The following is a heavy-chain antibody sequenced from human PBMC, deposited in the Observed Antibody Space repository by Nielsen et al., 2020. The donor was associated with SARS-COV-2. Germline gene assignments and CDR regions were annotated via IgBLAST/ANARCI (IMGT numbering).Heavy chain of an antibody. CDR2: ITTHNGLT. Sequence: WVRQAPGQGLEWMGWITTHNGLTNYAHKLQGRVTMTTDTSTSTVYMELRSLRSDDTAVYYCARDRDPTGANIVLLVAANQGMDVWGQGTTVTSP. J-gene: IGHJ6*02. CDR3: ARDRDPTGANIVLLVAANQGMDV. V-gene: IGHV1-18*01. D-gene: IGHD2-15*01.